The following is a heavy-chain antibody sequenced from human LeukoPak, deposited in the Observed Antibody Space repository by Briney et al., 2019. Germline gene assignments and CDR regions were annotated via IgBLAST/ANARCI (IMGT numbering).Heavy chain of an antibody. CDR1: RGSISGYY. Sequence: SETLSLTCTVSRGSISGYYWSWVRQPPGKGLEGIGYIYYSGSTNYNPSLTSRGTISIDTSKKQFSLKLSSVTAADTAVYYCARVDYSNPSYWGQGTLVTVSS. CDR2: IYYSGST. CDR3: ARVDYSNPSY. D-gene: IGHD4-11*01. V-gene: IGHV4-59*01. J-gene: IGHJ4*02.